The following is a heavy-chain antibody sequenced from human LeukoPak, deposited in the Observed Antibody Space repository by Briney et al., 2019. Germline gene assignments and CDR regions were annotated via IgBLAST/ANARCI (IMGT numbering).Heavy chain of an antibody. J-gene: IGHJ4*02. CDR2: IWYDGSNK. V-gene: IGHV3-33*01. CDR1: GFTFSSYG. Sequence: GRSLRLSCAASGFTFSSYGMHWVRQAPGKGLEWVAVIWYDGSNKYYADSVKGRFTISRGNSKNTLYLQMNSLRAEDTAVYYCARESPRSYYFDYWGQGTLVTVSS. D-gene: IGHD1-26*01. CDR3: ARESPRSYYFDY.